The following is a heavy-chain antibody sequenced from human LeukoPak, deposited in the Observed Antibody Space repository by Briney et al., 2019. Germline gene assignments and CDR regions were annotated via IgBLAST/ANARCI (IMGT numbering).Heavy chain of an antibody. J-gene: IGHJ4*02. V-gene: IGHV3-21*01. CDR2: ISSSSSYI. CDR3: ARRGSGYTEPIDY. D-gene: IGHD5-12*01. Sequence: PGGSLRLSCVASGFSFSSHAMHWVRQAPGKGLEWVSSISSSSSYIYYADSVKGRFTISRDNAKNSLYLQMNSLRAEDTAVYYCARRGSGYTEPIDYWGQGTLVTVSS. CDR1: GFSFSSHA.